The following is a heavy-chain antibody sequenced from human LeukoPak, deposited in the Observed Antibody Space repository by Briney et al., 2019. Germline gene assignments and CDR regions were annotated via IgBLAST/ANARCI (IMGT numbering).Heavy chain of an antibody. J-gene: IGHJ4*02. V-gene: IGHV1-46*01. D-gene: IGHD3-9*01. Sequence: ASVKVSCKASGYTFTSYYMHWVRQAPGQGLEWMGIINPSGGSTSYAQKFQGRVTMTRDTSTSTVYMELSSLRSEDTAVYYCARDHYDILTGYYEDESLDYWGQGTLVTVSS. CDR3: ARDHYDILTGYYEDESLDY. CDR2: INPSGGST. CDR1: GYTFTSYY.